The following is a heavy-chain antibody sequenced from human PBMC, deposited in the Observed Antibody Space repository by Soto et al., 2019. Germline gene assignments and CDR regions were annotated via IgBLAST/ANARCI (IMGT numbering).Heavy chain of an antibody. CDR1: GGTFSSYA. CDR3: ARSVAKYYYYGMDV. Sequence: QVQLVQSGAEVKKPGSSVKVSCKASGGTFSSYAISWVRQAPGQGLEWMGGIIPILGTANYAQKFQGRVTIAADECTSTADMELSSLRSEDTAVYYCARSVAKYYYYGMDVWGPGTTVTVSS. J-gene: IGHJ6*02. D-gene: IGHD5-12*01. CDR2: IIPILGTA. V-gene: IGHV1-69*11.